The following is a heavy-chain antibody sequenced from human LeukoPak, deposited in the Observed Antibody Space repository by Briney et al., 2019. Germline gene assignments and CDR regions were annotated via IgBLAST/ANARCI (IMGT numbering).Heavy chain of an antibody. Sequence: ETLSLTCTVSGGSISSYYWSWVRQAPGKGLEWVSVIYSGGSTYYADSVKGRFTISRDNSKNTLYLQMNSLRAEDTAVYYCARESGSYSDAFDIWGQGTMVTVSS. CDR2: IYSGGST. J-gene: IGHJ3*02. CDR3: ARESGSYSDAFDI. V-gene: IGHV3-66*01. D-gene: IGHD1-26*01. CDR1: GGSISSYY.